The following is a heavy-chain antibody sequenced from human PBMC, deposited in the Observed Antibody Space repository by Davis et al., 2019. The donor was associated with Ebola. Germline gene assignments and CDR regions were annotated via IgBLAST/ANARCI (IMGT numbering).Heavy chain of an antibody. V-gene: IGHV1-69*13. J-gene: IGHJ4*02. D-gene: IGHD5-12*01. CDR3: ARRWDSGYDGYYFDY. CDR2: IIPIFGTA. Sequence: SVKVSCKASGYTFTSYGISWVRQAPGQGLEWMGGIIPIFGTANYAQKFQGRVTITADGSTSTAYMELSSLRSEDTAVYYCARRWDSGYDGYYFDYWGQGTLVTVSS. CDR1: GYTFTSYG.